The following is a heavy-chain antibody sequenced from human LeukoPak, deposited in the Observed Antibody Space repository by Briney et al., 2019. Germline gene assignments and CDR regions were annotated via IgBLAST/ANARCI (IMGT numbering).Heavy chain of an antibody. V-gene: IGHV3-53*01. D-gene: IGHD4/OR15-4a*01. Sequence: GGSLRLSCTVSGFTVTSNSMSWVRQAPGKGLEWVSFIYSGSTHYSDSVKGRFTISRDNSKNTLFLQMNSLRAEDTAVYYCARRAGAYSHPYDYWGQGTLVTVSS. J-gene: IGHJ4*02. CDR2: IYSGST. CDR3: ARRAGAYSHPYDY. CDR1: GFTVTSNS.